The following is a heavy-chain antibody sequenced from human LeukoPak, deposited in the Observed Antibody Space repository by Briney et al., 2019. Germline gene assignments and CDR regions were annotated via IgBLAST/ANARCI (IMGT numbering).Heavy chain of an antibody. J-gene: IGHJ4*02. CDR1: GITFTTYW. D-gene: IGHD1-26*01. V-gene: IGHV3-74*01. CDR3: FLVGATRSFDF. Sequence: GGSLRLSCAASGITFTTYWMHWVRQAPGKGLVWVSRIKSDESGVSYADFVKGRFTISRDNAKNTLFLQMNSLRAEDTAVYFCFLVGATRSFDFWGQGTLVTVSS. CDR2: IKSDESGV.